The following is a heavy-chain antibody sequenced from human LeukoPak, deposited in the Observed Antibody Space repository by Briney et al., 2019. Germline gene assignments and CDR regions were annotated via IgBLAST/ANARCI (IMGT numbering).Heavy chain of an antibody. CDR3: ARDPSDYYGSGSYMRWFDP. D-gene: IGHD3-10*01. CDR1: GYTFTGYY. Sequence: ASVKVSCKASGYTFTGYYMHWVRQAPGQGLEWMGWINPNSGGTNYAQKFQGRVTMTRDTSINTAYMELSRLRSDDTAVYYCARDPSDYYGSGSYMRWFDPWGQGTLVTVSS. J-gene: IGHJ5*02. V-gene: IGHV1-2*02. CDR2: INPNSGGT.